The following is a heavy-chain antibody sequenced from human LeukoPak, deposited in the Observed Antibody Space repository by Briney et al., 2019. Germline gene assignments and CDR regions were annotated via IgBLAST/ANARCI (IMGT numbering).Heavy chain of an antibody. V-gene: IGHV3-74*01. CDR3: APMGYYDSSGYITDAFDI. CDR2: INSDGSST. J-gene: IGHJ3*02. D-gene: IGHD3-22*01. CDR1: GFTFSSYW. Sequence: PGGSLRLSCAAYGFTFSSYWMHWVRQAPGKGLVRVSRINSDGSSTSYADSVKGRFTISRDNAKNTLYLQMNSLRAEDTAVYYCAPMGYYDSSGYITDAFDIWGQGTMVTVSS.